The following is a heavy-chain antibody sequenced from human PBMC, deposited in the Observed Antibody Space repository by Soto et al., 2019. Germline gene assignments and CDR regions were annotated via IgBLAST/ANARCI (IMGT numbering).Heavy chain of an antibody. V-gene: IGHV4-34*01. Sequence: SETLSLTCAVYGGSFSGYYWSWIRQPPGKGLEWIGEINHSGSTNYNPSLKSRVTISVDTSKNQFSLKLSSVTAADTAVYYCARGRSNRPYYYYYMDVWGKGTTVTVSS. CDR3: ARGRSNRPYYYYYMDV. CDR1: GGSFSGYY. CDR2: INHSGST. D-gene: IGHD4-4*01. J-gene: IGHJ6*03.